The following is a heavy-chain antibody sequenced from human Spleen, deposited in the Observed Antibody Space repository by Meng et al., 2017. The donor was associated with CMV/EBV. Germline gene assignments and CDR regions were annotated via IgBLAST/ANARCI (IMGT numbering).Heavy chain of an antibody. Sequence: GESLKISCAASGFSFSSYDMHWVRQAPGEGLEWVAFIRYDGSNKYYGDSVKGRFTISRDNSKNTLYLQMNSLRAEDTAVYYCATGMIRGIITPSGDSYWGQGALVTVSS. CDR3: ATGMIRGIITPSGDSY. CDR2: IRYDGSNK. D-gene: IGHD3-10*01. V-gene: IGHV3-30*02. CDR1: GFSFSSYD. J-gene: IGHJ4*02.